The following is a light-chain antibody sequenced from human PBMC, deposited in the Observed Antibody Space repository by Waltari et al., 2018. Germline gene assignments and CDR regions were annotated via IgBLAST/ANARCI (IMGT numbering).Light chain of an antibody. Sequence: QSALTQPPSASGTPGQTVTIPCSGSSSNIGGNFVYWYQQLPGMAPHLLIYQNNERPSGVPDRFSGSQSGTSASLAIGGLRSDDEAEYYCAAWDDNLTGPLFGGGTKVTVL. V-gene: IGLV1-47*01. J-gene: IGLJ3*02. CDR3: AAWDDNLTGPL. CDR2: QNN. CDR1: SSNIGGNF.